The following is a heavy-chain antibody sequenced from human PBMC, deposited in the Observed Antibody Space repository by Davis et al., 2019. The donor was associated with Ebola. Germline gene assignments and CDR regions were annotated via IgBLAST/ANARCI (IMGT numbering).Heavy chain of an antibody. D-gene: IGHD6-19*01. CDR2: VSGSGGFT. V-gene: IGHV3-23*01. J-gene: IGHJ4*02. Sequence: PGGSLRLSCAASGFTVSSNYMSWVRQAPGKGLEWVSDVSGSGGFTYYADSVKGRFTISRDNSKDTLYLQMNSLRPDDTAVYYCAKQRDSSAFDYWGQGTLVPVSS. CDR3: AKQRDSSAFDY. CDR1: GFTVSSNY.